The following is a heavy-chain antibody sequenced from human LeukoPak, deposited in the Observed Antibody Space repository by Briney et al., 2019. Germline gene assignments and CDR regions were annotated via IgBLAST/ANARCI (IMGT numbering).Heavy chain of an antibody. J-gene: IGHJ4*02. CDR3: AADYGSGSYRFDY. Sequence: SETLSLTCAVSGVSISSGDYSWSWIRQPPGKGLGWIGYIYSSGNTLYNPSLRSRATISLDRSKNQFSLRLSSVTAADTAVYYCAADYGSGSYRFDYWGQGTLVSVSS. CDR2: IYSSGNT. V-gene: IGHV4-30-2*01. CDR1: GVSISSGDYS. D-gene: IGHD3-10*01.